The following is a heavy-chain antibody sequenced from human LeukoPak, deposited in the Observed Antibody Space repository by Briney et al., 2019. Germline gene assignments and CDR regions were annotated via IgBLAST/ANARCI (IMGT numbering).Heavy chain of an antibody. CDR1: GFTFSNYW. J-gene: IGHJ6*04. CDR2: IKRDASAE. V-gene: IGHV3-7*01. Sequence: GGSLRLSCAASGFTFSNYWMTWVRQAPGKGLEWVANIKRDASAEYYVDSVKGRFTISRDNTKNSLYLQMNSLRAEDTAVYYCVCRSWDVRGRGTTVAVSS. CDR3: VCRSWDV. D-gene: IGHD2-15*01.